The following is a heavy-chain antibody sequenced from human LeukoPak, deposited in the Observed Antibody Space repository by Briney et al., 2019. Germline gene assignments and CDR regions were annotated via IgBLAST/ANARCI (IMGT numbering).Heavy chain of an antibody. J-gene: IGHJ4*02. Sequence: GASVKVSCKASGFALTTYNIVWLRQAPGQGLEWVGWITAFNDNTNYAQKFQGRVTMTRDTSTSTAYMELRSLRSDDTAVYYCAREVLLDSSGSYSFDYWGQGTLVTVSS. CDR1: GFALTTYN. D-gene: IGHD1-26*01. V-gene: IGHV1-18*01. CDR3: AREVLLDSSGSYSFDY. CDR2: ITAFNDNT.